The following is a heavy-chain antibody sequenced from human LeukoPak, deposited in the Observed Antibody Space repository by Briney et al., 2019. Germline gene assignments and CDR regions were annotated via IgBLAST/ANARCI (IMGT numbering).Heavy chain of an antibody. CDR2: IIPIFGTA. CDR3: ARDLDFSSSWYLAFDY. J-gene: IGHJ4*02. Sequence: ASVKVSCKASGGTFSSYAISWVRQAPGQGLEWMGGIIPIFGTANYAQKFQGRVTITADESTGTAYMELSSLRSEDTAVYYCARDLDFSSSWYLAFDYWGQGTLVTVSS. D-gene: IGHD6-13*01. V-gene: IGHV1-69*13. CDR1: GGTFSSYA.